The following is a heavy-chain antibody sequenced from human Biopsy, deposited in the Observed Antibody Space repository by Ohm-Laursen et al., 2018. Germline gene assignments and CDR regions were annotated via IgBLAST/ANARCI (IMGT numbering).Heavy chain of an antibody. Sequence: SQTLSLTCTVSGGSISSSSYFWGWIRQTPGKGLEWIGSMSYGESARYLPSLKSRVTMSVDTSKNKFSLRVSSVTAADTAVYYCARDRDRRGWFDPWGQGTLVTVSS. CDR2: MSYGESA. J-gene: IGHJ5*02. CDR1: GGSISSSSYF. D-gene: IGHD1-14*01. V-gene: IGHV4-39*07. CDR3: ARDRDRRGWFDP.